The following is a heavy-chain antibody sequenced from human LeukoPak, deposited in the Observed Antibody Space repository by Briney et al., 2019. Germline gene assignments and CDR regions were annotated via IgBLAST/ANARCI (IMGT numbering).Heavy chain of an antibody. CDR1: GGSISSYY. D-gene: IGHD6-19*01. V-gene: IGHV4-4*07. CDR2: IYTSGST. J-gene: IGHJ3*02. Sequence: SETLSLTCTVAGGSISSYYWSWIRQPAGKGLEWIGRIYTSGSTNYNPSLKSRVTISVDKSKNQFSLKLSSVTAADTAVYYCARVVEYSSGWYGAFDIWGQGTMVTVSS. CDR3: ARVVEYSSGWYGAFDI.